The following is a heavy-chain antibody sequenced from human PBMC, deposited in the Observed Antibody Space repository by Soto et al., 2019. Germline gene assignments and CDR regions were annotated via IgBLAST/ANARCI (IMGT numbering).Heavy chain of an antibody. CDR3: ASAGLNADFDY. CDR1: GGSISSYY. V-gene: IGHV4-59*01. D-gene: IGHD6-13*01. Sequence: QVQLQESGPGLVKPSETLSLTCTVSGGSISSYYWSWIRQPPGKGLEWIGYIYYSGSTNYNPALQSRVTISVDTSKSQSSLKLSSVTAADTAVYYCASAGLNADFDYWGQGTLVTVSS. CDR2: IYYSGST. J-gene: IGHJ4*02.